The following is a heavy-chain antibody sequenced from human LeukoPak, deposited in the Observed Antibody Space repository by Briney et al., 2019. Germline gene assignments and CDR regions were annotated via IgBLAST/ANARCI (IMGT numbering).Heavy chain of an antibody. CDR3: ARTPPVAAAGSFDY. V-gene: IGHV2-70*11. Sequence: SGPTLVNPTRTLTLTCTFSGFSLSTSGMCVSWIRQPPGKALEWLARIDWDDDKYYSTSLKTRLTISMDTSKNQVVLTMTNMDPVDTATYYCARTPPVAAAGSFDYWGQGTLVTVSS. CDR1: GFSLSTSGMC. D-gene: IGHD6-13*01. CDR2: IDWDDDK. J-gene: IGHJ4*02.